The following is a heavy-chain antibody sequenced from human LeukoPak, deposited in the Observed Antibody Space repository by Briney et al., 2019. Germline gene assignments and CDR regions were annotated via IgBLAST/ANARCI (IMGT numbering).Heavy chain of an antibody. CDR3: ARADYYGSPGHFGVDV. CDR1: GFTFSNFE. CDR2: IGGSGVTK. Sequence: GGSLRLSCAASGFTFSNFEMNWVRQAPGKGPEWISYIGGSGVTKRYADSVKGRFTISRDNAKNSLGLQMNSLRVEDTGIYYCARADYYGSPGHFGVDVWGRGTTVTVSS. J-gene: IGHJ6*02. D-gene: IGHD3-10*01. V-gene: IGHV3-48*03.